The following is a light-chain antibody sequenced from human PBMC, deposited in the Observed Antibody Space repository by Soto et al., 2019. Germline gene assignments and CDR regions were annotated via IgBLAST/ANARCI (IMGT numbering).Light chain of an antibody. V-gene: IGKV3-20*01. CDR1: QSVSSSY. Sequence: EIVLTQSPGTLSLSPGERATLSCRASQSVSSSYLAWYQQKPGQAPRLLIYGASSRATGIPDRFSGSGSGTDFTLTISRLEPEDFAVYYCQQYGSSPETFRQGTKVEIK. CDR3: QQYGSSPET. J-gene: IGKJ1*01. CDR2: GAS.